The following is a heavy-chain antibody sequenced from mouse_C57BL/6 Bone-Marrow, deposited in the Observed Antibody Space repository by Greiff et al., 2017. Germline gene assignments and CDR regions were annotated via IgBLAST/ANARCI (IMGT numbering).Heavy chain of an antibody. CDR3: TTRRLLRTWYFDV. CDR1: GFNINDDY. V-gene: IGHV14-4*01. J-gene: IGHJ1*03. D-gene: IGHD1-1*01. Sequence: EVQLQQSGAELVRPGASVKLSCTASGFNINDDYMPWVKQRPEQGLEWIGWIDPENGDTEYASKFQGKATITADTSSNTAYLQLSSLTSVDTAVYYCTTRRLLRTWYFDVWGTGTTVTVSS. CDR2: IDPENGDT.